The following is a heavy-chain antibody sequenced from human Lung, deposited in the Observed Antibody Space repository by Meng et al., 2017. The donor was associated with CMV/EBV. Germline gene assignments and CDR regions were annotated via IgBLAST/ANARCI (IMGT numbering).Heavy chain of an antibody. CDR2: INSGGWT. CDR3: ATRRSGGSVPGWAWGMDV. Sequence: GESXKISCVASGFTGSANYMSWVRQAPGKGLEWVSVINSGGWTYYADSVKGRFTISRDNSKNTVYLQLNSLRAEDTAMYYCATRRSGGSVPGWAWGMDVWGQGTXVNVYS. V-gene: IGHV3-53*01. J-gene: IGHJ6*02. CDR1: GFTGSANY. D-gene: IGHD2-2*01.